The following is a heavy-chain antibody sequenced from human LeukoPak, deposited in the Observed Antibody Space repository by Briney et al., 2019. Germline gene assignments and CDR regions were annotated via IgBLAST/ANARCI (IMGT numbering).Heavy chain of an antibody. CDR3: ARGHDYDFWSGYLPDYFDY. Sequence: GGSLRLSCAAFSGYWMTWVRQAPGKGLEWVANIKEDGSEKYYVDSVKGRFTISRDNARNSLYLQMNSLGVDDTAVYYCARGHDYDFWSGYLPDYFDYWGQGTLVTVSS. CDR2: IKEDGSEK. CDR1: SGYW. V-gene: IGHV3-7*01. D-gene: IGHD3-3*01. J-gene: IGHJ4*02.